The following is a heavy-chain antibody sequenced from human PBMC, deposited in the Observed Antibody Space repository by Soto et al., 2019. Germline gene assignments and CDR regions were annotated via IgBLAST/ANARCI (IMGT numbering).Heavy chain of an antibody. J-gene: IGHJ6*02. D-gene: IGHD3-3*01. CDR3: ARARYDFWSGQYDANFFYCGMDV. CDR1: GDTFSNYA. Sequence: QVQLVQSGAEVKKPGSSVKVSCRAFGDTFSNYAFSWVRQAPGQGLEWMGGIIRIFGTANYAQKFQGRVTITADESTSTAYMELSSLRTEDTAVYYCARARYDFWSGQYDANFFYCGMDVWGQGTTVTVSS. CDR2: IIRIFGTA. V-gene: IGHV1-69*12.